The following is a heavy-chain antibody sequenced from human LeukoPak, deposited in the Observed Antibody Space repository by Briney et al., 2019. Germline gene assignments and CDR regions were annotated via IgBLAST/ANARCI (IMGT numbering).Heavy chain of an antibody. D-gene: IGHD6-13*01. V-gene: IGHV3-53*01. Sequence: GESLTLTCAAYGLTVSSYHLTWIRQPPGKGLEWVSDIYTSGITNYSHSLQGRFIISIDTSRNPFYLQLNSLTVADTALYYCARDHESAGGGLDYWGQGTHVTVSS. CDR1: GLTVSSYH. CDR3: ARDHESAGGGLDY. CDR2: IYTSGIT. J-gene: IGHJ4*02.